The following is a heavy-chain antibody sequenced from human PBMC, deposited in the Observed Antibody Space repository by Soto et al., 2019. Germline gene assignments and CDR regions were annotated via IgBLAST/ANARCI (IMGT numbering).Heavy chain of an antibody. CDR1: GYTFTSYD. CDR2: MNPNSGNT. D-gene: IGHD3-10*01. J-gene: IGHJ5*02. V-gene: IGHV1-8*01. Sequence: ASVKVSCKASGYTFTSYDINWVRQATGQGLEWMGWMNPNSGNTGYAQKLQGRVTMTRNTSISTAYMELSSLRSEDTAVYYCARALNYYGSGSYYNWFDHWGQGTLVTVSS. CDR3: ARALNYYGSGSYYNWFDH.